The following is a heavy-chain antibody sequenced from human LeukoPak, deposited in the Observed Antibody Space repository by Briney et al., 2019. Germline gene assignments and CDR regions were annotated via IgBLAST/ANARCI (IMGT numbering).Heavy chain of an antibody. CDR2: IYWNDDE. D-gene: IGHD2/OR15-2a*01. CDR3: AHFIVRPAGFDY. Sequence: SGPTLVKPTQTLTLTCTFSGFSLSTSGVGVGWIRQPPGKALEWLALIYWNDDERYSPSLKSRLTITKDTSKNQVVLTMTNMDPVDTATYYCAHFIVRPAGFDYWGQGTLVTVSS. J-gene: IGHJ4*02. V-gene: IGHV2-5*01. CDR1: GFSLSTSGVG.